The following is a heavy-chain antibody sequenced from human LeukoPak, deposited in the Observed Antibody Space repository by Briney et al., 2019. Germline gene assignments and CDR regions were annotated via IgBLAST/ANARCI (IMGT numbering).Heavy chain of an antibody. CDR2: ISGSGSST. Sequence: GGSLRLSCAASGFTFSSYAMSWVRQAPGKGLEWVSVISGSGSSTSYAGSVKGRFTISRDNSTNTLYLQMNSLRDEDTAVYYCARSLLWFGELPSLIDYWGQGTLVTVSS. CDR1: GFTFSSYA. V-gene: IGHV3-23*01. J-gene: IGHJ4*02. CDR3: ARSLLWFGELPSLIDY. D-gene: IGHD3-10*01.